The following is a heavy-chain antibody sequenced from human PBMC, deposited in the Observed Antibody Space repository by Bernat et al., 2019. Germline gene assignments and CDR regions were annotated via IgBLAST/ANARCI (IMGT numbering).Heavy chain of an antibody. CDR2: ISYDGSNK. J-gene: IGHJ6*02. CDR1: GFTFSSYA. CDR3: ARTATDDSSSWYYSIYYGMDV. D-gene: IGHD6-13*01. Sequence: QVQLVESGGGVVQPGRSLRLSCAASGFTFSSYAMHWVRQAPGKGLEWVAVISYDGSNKYYADSVKGRFTISRDNSKNTLYLQMNSLRAEDTAVYYCARTATDDSSSWYYSIYYGMDVLGQGTTVTVSS. V-gene: IGHV3-30-3*01.